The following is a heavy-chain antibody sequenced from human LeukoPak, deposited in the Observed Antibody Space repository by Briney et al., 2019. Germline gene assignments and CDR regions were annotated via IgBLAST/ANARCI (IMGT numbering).Heavy chain of an antibody. Sequence: PGGSLRLSCAASGFTFSSYAMHWVRQAPGKGLEWVAVISYDGSNKYYADSVKGRFTISRDNSKNTLYLQMNSLRAEDTAVYYCARDGDYYYDSSGYSYFDYWGQGTLVTVSS. CDR3: ARDGDYYYDSSGYSYFDY. CDR1: GFTFSSYA. V-gene: IGHV3-30-3*01. J-gene: IGHJ4*02. D-gene: IGHD3-22*01. CDR2: ISYDGSNK.